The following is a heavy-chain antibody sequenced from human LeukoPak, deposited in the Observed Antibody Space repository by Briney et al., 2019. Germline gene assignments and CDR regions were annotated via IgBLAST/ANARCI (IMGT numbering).Heavy chain of an antibody. CDR1: GGSVSSGSYY. V-gene: IGHV4-31*03. D-gene: IGHD3-22*01. CDR2: IYYSGST. Sequence: SETLSLTCTVSGGSVSSGSYYWSWIRQHPGKGLEWIGYIYYSGSTYYNPSLKSRVSISVDTSKNQFSLKLSSVTAADTAVYFCATDRWRDDSSGYRAMDVWGQGTAVTVSS. J-gene: IGHJ6*02. CDR3: ATDRWRDDSSGYRAMDV.